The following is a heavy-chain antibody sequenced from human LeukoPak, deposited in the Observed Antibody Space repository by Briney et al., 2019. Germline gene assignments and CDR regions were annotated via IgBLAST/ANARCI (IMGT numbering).Heavy chain of an antibody. J-gene: IGHJ6*03. Sequence: GGSLRLSCAASRFTFSSYSMNWLRQAQGQGLAWVSYISSSSSYIYYADSVKGRFTISRDNAKNSLYRQMNSLRAEDTAVYYCARVGPWFDPDYYYYYMDVWGKGTTVTVSS. CDR3: ARVGPWFDPDYYYYYMDV. CDR1: RFTFSSYS. CDR2: ISSSSSYI. D-gene: IGHD3-10*01. V-gene: IGHV3-21*01.